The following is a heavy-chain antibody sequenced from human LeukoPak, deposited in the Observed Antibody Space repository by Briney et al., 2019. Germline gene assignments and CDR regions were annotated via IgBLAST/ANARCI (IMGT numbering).Heavy chain of an antibody. CDR1: GGSISSSNW. D-gene: IGHD3-22*01. V-gene: IGHV4-4*02. J-gene: IGHJ3*02. CDR3: ARDRRAYYYDSSPGAFDI. CDR2: IYHSGST. Sequence: PSETLSLTCAVSGGSISSSNWWSWVRQPPGKGLEWIGEIYHSGSTNYNPSLKSRVTISVDKSKNQFSLKLSSVTAADTAVYYCARDRRAYYYDSSPGAFDIWGQGTMVTVSS.